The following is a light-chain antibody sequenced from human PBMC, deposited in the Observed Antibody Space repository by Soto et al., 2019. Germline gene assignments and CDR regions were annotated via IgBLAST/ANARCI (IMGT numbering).Light chain of an antibody. CDR2: DAS. CDR1: QSVSSY. Sequence: EIVLTQSPATLSLSPGERATLSCRASQSVSSYLAWYQQKPGQAPRLLIYDASNRATGIPARFSGSGSGTDFTLTISSLEPEDFAVSYCQQRSNWPVTFGQGTEVEIK. J-gene: IGKJ1*01. CDR3: QQRSNWPVT. V-gene: IGKV3-11*01.